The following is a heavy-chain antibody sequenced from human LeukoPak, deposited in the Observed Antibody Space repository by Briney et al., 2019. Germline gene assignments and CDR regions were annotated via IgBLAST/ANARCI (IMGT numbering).Heavy chain of an antibody. J-gene: IGHJ4*02. CDR1: GYTFTSYY. D-gene: IGHD3-3*01. Sequence: ASVKVSCKASGYTFTSYYMHWVRQAPGQGLEWMGVINPSGGSTTYAQKFQGRVTMTRDTSTSTVYMELSSLRSEDTAVYYCARDGLEWFNDYWGQGTLVTVSS. CDR2: INPSGGST. V-gene: IGHV1-46*01. CDR3: ARDGLEWFNDY.